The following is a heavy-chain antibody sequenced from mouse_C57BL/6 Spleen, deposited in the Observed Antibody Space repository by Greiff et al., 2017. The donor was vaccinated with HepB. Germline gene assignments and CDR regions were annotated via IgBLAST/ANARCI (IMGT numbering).Heavy chain of an antibody. CDR1: GFTFSSYG. CDR3: ARPNYYGSSRFAY. J-gene: IGHJ3*01. CDR2: ISSGGSYT. D-gene: IGHD1-1*01. Sequence: EVHLVESGGDLVKPGGSLKLSCAASGFTFSSYGMSWVRQTPDKRLEWVATISSGGSYTYYPDSVKGRFTISRDNAKNTPYLQMSSLKSEDTAMYYCARPNYYGSSRFAYWGQGTLVTVSA. V-gene: IGHV5-6*01.